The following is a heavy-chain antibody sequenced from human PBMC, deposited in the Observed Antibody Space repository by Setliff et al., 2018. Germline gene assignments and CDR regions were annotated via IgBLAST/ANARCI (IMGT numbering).Heavy chain of an antibody. CDR3: RFWSGYYKNDY. J-gene: IGHJ4*02. Sequence: ETLSLTCTVSGGSISGNNFFWAWIRQPPGKGLEWLGSVYYTGISYSHPSLESRVTISVDTSKNQFSLRLTSVTAADTAVYYCRFWSGYYKNDYWGQGTLVTVSS. D-gene: IGHD3-3*01. CDR1: GGSISGNNFF. V-gene: IGHV4-39*07. CDR2: VYYTGIS.